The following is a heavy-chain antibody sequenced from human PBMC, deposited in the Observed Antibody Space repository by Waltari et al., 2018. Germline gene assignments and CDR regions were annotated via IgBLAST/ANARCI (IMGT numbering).Heavy chain of an antibody. J-gene: IGHJ4*02. CDR1: GGSFSGYY. CDR3: ARANQYSSSWFDY. D-gene: IGHD6-13*01. Sequence: QVQLQQWGAGLLKPSETLSLTCAVYGGSFSGYYWRWIRQPPGKGLEWIGEINHSESTNYNPSLKGRVTISVDTSKNQFSLKLSSVTAADTAVYYCARANQYSSSWFDYWGQGTLVTVSS. CDR2: INHSEST. V-gene: IGHV4-34*01.